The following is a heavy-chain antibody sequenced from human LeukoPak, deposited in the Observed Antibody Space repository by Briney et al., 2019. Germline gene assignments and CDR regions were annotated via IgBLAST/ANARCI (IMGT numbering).Heavy chain of an antibody. V-gene: IGHV3-48*03. CDR1: GFTFSSYE. CDR3: ARDKIVGPTRFDY. J-gene: IGHJ4*02. CDR2: ISSSGGTK. Sequence: PGGSLRLSCAASGFTFSSYEMNWVRQAPGKGLEWVSYISSSGGTKYYADSVKGRFTISRDNAKNSLYLQMNSLRAEDTAVYYCARDKIVGPTRFDYWGQGILVTVSS. D-gene: IGHD1-26*01.